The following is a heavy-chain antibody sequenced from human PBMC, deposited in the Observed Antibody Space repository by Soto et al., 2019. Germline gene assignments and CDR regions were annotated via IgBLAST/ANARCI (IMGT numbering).Heavy chain of an antibody. Sequence: GGSLRLSCAASGFTFSSYAMSWVRQAPGKGLEWVSAISGSGDSTYYADSVKGRFTISRDNSKNTLYLQMNSLRAEDTAVYYCAKLTYYYDSSGYYYRQYYFDYWGQGTLVTVSS. CDR1: GFTFSSYA. V-gene: IGHV3-23*01. CDR3: AKLTYYYDSSGYYYRQYYFDY. CDR2: ISGSGDST. D-gene: IGHD3-22*01. J-gene: IGHJ4*02.